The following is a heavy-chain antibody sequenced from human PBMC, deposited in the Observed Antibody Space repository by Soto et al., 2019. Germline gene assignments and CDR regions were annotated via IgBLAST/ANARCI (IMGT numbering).Heavy chain of an antibody. V-gene: IGHV3-64D*08. Sequence: GGSLRLSCSASGFTFSSYAMHWVRQAPGKGLEYVSAISSNGGSTYYADSVKGRFTISRDNSKNTLYLQMSSLRAEDTAVYYCVKGDIAAAGPTDYYYYGMDVWGQGTTVTVSS. J-gene: IGHJ6*02. D-gene: IGHD6-13*01. CDR3: VKGDIAAAGPTDYYYYGMDV. CDR2: ISSNGGST. CDR1: GFTFSSYA.